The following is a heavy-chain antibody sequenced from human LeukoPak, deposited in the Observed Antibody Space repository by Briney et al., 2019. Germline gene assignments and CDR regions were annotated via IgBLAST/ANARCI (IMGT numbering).Heavy chain of an antibody. D-gene: IGHD6-13*01. Sequence: PGVSLRLSCAASGFTVSNVAMSWARQAPGKGLEWVSAIMSNGVSTYYTDFVKGRFTISRDTSMNTVFLQMNSLRDGDTAVYYCARHSDGSRWGHPYFYYMDVWGKGTTVTVSS. CDR1: GFTVSNVA. CDR3: ARHSDGSRWGHPYFYYMDV. V-gene: IGHV3-23*01. J-gene: IGHJ6*03. CDR2: IMSNGVST.